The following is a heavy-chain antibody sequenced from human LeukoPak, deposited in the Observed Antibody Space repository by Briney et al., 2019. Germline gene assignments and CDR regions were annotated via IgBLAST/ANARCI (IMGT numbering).Heavy chain of an antibody. CDR3: ARSRFDASSYFDY. CDR2: MNPNSGNT. J-gene: IGHJ4*02. V-gene: IGHV1-8*01. CDR1: GYTFTSYD. Sequence: ASVKVSCKASGYTFTSYDINWVRQATGQGLEWMGWMNPNSGNTGYAQEFQGRVTMTRNTSISTAYMELSSLRSEDTAVYYCARSRFDASSYFDYWGQGTLVTVSS. D-gene: IGHD2-8*01.